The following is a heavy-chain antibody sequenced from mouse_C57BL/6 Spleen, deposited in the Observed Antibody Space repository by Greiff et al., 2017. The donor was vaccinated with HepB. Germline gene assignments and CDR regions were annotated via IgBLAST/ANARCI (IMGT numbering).Heavy chain of an antibody. CDR2: IYPRSGNT. D-gene: IGHD1-1*01. V-gene: IGHV1-81*01. CDR1: GYTFTSYG. Sequence: QLQQSGAELARPGASVKLSCKASGYTFTSYGISWVKQRTGQGLEWIGEIYPRSGNTYYNEKFKGKATLTADKSSSTAYMELRSLTSEDSAVYFCARRAVVARDYAMDYWGQGTSVTVSS. CDR3: ARRAVVARDYAMDY. J-gene: IGHJ4*01.